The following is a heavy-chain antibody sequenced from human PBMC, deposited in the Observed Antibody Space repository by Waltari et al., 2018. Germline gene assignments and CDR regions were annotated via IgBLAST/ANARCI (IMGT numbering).Heavy chain of an antibody. V-gene: IGHV1-8*01. CDR1: GYTFTSND. D-gene: IGHD2-8*02. J-gene: IGHJ5*02. Sequence: QVQLVQSGAEVKKPGASVKVSCKASGYTFTSNDINWVRQATGQGLEWMGWMNANSGNTAYAQKCQGRVTMTRNTTISTAYMELSSLRSEDTAVYYCAKVAINTGNWFDPWGQGTLVTVSS. CDR3: AKVAINTGNWFDP. CDR2: MNANSGNT.